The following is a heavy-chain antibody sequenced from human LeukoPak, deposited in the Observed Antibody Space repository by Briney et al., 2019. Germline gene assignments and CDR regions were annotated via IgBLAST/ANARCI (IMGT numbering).Heavy chain of an antibody. CDR1: GGSFSGYY. J-gene: IGHJ5*02. CDR3: ARGYSNYVLRWFDP. Sequence: SETLSLTCAVYGGSFSGYYWSWIRQPPGKGLEWIGEINHSGSTNYNPSLKSRVTISVDTSKNQFSLKLSSVTAADTAVYYRARGYSNYVLRWFDPWGQGTLVTVSS. D-gene: IGHD4-11*01. CDR2: INHSGST. V-gene: IGHV4-34*01.